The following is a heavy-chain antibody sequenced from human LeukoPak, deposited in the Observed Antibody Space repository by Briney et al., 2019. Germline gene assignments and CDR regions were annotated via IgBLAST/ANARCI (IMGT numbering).Heavy chain of an antibody. V-gene: IGHV4-59*01. CDR2: IYYSGST. CDR3: ARDRGRATWFDP. D-gene: IGHD3-10*01. J-gene: IGHJ5*02. CDR1: GGSITSYY. Sequence: PSETLSLTCTVSGGSITSYYWHWIRQPPGKGLEWIGYIYYSGSTNYNPSLKSRATISVDTSRKQFSLKLHSVSAADTAVYYCARDRGRATWFDPWGQGTVVTVSS.